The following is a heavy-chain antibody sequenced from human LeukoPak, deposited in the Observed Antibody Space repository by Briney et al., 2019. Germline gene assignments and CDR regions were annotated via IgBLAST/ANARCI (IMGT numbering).Heavy chain of an antibody. Sequence: GGSLRPSCAASGFIVSSNYMSWVRQAPGKGLEWVSVIYSGGNTYYADSVKGRFTISRDNSKNTLYFQMNSLRAEDTAVYYCARVPRSGGGTYFDYWGQGTLVTVSS. J-gene: IGHJ4*02. CDR3: ARVPRSGGGTYFDY. D-gene: IGHD2-15*01. V-gene: IGHV3-53*01. CDR1: GFIVSSNY. CDR2: IYSGGNT.